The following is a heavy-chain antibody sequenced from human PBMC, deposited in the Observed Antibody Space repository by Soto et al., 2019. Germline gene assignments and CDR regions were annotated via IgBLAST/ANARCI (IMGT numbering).Heavy chain of an antibody. CDR3: AKDRRGLRSPYFGSQYFDS. CDR2: ISPYNNYT. CDR1: GYTFTRDG. V-gene: IGHV1-18*04. D-gene: IGHD4-17*01. J-gene: IGHJ4*02. Sequence: ASVKVSFKTSGYTFTRDGISWLRQAPGHGLEWMGWISPYNNYTKYAQVFQGRVTMTTDTSTRTVYMDLRSLTSDDTAVYYCAKDRRGLRSPYFGSQYFDSWGQGALVTVSS.